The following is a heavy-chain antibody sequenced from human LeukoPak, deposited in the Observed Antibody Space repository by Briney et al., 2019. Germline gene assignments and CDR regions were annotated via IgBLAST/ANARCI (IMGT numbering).Heavy chain of an antibody. Sequence: GGSLRLSCAASGFTFSDYYMSWIRQAPGKGLEWVSYISSSGSTIYYADSVKGRFTISRDNAKNSLYLQMNSLRAEDTAVYYCARDLRPHDSSGYFDYWGQGTLVTVSS. V-gene: IGHV3-11*04. CDR2: ISSSGSTI. D-gene: IGHD3-22*01. J-gene: IGHJ4*02. CDR1: GFTFSDYY. CDR3: ARDLRPHDSSGYFDY.